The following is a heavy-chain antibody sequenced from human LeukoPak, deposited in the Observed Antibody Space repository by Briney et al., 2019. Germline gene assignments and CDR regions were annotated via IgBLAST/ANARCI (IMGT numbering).Heavy chain of an antibody. Sequence: ASVKVSCKASGYTFTGYYMHWVRQAPGQGLEWMGWINPNSGGTNYAQKFQGRVTMTRDTSISTAYMELSRLRSDDTAVYYCARALSIAVAGTPFYWGQGTLVTVSS. CDR1: GYTFTGYY. J-gene: IGHJ4*02. CDR2: INPNSGGT. CDR3: ARALSIAVAGTPFY. D-gene: IGHD6-19*01. V-gene: IGHV1-2*02.